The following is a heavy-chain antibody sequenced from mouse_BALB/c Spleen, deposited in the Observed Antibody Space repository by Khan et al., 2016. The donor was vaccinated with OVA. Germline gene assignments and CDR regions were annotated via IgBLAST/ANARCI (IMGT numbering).Heavy chain of an antibody. D-gene: IGHD2-14*01. CDR2: IWSGGTT. V-gene: IGHV2-2*01. CDR3: ARNSYMYDFTY. CDR1: GFSLTTYG. Sequence: QMQLKQSGPGLVQPSQSLSITCTVSGFSLTTYGVHWVRQSPGKGLEWLGVIWSGGTTDYNAAFISRLSITKDNSKSQVFFKMNSLQADDTAIYYCARNSYMYDFTYWGQGTLVTVSA. J-gene: IGHJ3*01.